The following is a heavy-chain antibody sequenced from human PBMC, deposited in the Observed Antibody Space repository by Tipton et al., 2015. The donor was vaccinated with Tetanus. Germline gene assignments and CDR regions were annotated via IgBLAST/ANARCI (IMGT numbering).Heavy chain of an antibody. J-gene: IGHJ4*02. CDR2: ISPYNGKT. Sequence: QSGAEVKKPGASVKVSCKTSGYSFTRYGISWVRQAPGQGLEWMGWISPYNGKTNYAQKLQGRVTMTTDTSTTTAYMELRSLRSDDTAVYFCARGMDYDSSGIDDFWGQGTLVTVSS. CDR1: GYSFTRYG. V-gene: IGHV1-18*01. CDR3: ARGMDYDSSGIDDF. D-gene: IGHD3-22*01.